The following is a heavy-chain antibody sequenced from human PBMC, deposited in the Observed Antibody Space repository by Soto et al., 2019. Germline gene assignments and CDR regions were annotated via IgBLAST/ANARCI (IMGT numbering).Heavy chain of an antibody. V-gene: IGHV3-23*01. CDR2: ITVAGGGI. CDR1: GFAFSSSA. CDR3: AKWPPSPKLGVTSH. J-gene: IGHJ4*02. Sequence: EVQLLESGGGLAQPGGSLRLSCAASGFAFSSSAMAWIRQTPGKGLQWVSAITVAGGGIYYTDSVKGRFTISRDNSKKTLYLQMNSLSAEDTAQYFCAKWPPSPKLGVTSHWGKGTLVTVSS. D-gene: IGHD1-26*01.